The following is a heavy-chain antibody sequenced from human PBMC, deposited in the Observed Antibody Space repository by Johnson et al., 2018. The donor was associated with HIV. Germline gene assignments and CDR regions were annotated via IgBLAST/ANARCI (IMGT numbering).Heavy chain of an antibody. CDR1: GFTFDDYG. D-gene: IGHD3-22*01. V-gene: IGHV3-20*04. J-gene: IGHJ3*02. Sequence: VQLVESGGDLVQPGGSLRLSCAASGFTFDDYGMSWVRQAPGKGLEWVAGINWNGGSRGYADSVKGRFTISRDNAKNSLYLQMNSLRAEDTALYYGARGGRYYDPGAFDIWGQGAMVTVSS. CDR3: ARGGRYYDPGAFDI. CDR2: INWNGGSR.